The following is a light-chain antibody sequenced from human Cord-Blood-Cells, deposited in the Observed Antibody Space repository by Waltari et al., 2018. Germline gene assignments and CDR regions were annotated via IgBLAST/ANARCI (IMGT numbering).Light chain of an antibody. CDR3: QAWDSSTEVV. Sequence: SYELTKPPSVSVPPGQTASITCSGDKSGDTYACWYQQKPGQSPVLVIYQDSKRPSGIPERFSGSNSGNTATLTISGTQAMDEADYYCQAWDSSTEVVFGGGTKLTVL. CDR1: KSGDTY. V-gene: IGLV3-1*01. CDR2: QDS. J-gene: IGLJ2*01.